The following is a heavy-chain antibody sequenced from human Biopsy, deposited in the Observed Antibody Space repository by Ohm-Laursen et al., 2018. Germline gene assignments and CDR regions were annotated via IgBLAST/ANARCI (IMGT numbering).Heavy chain of an antibody. CDR3: ARHSLDDFWSGAHYYFDY. CDR1: GGSIISYY. V-gene: IGHV4-59*08. Sequence: SETLSLTWSVSGGSIISYYWTWIRQPPGKGLEWIGHVYNGGITNYNPSLKSRVTVSVDTSKNQFHLRLTSMSASDTAVYYCARHSLDDFWSGAHYYFDYWGLGTLVTVSS. CDR2: VYNGGIT. D-gene: IGHD3-3*01. J-gene: IGHJ4*02.